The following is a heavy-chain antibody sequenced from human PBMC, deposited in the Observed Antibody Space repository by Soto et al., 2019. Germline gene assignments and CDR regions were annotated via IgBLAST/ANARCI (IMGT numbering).Heavy chain of an antibody. J-gene: IGHJ4*02. CDR1: GYIFSNYG. D-gene: IGHD6-19*01. CDR2: ISGHNGEA. CDR3: ATTDSSAWVFDK. Sequence: QFQLVQSGGEVKKPGASVKVPCKASGYIFSNYGISWVRQAPGQGLEWMGGISGHNGEAKYAQKFQGRVTMTTDTSTNTAYLEVRGLRSGDTATYYCATTDSSAWVFDKWGQGTLVTVSS. V-gene: IGHV1-18*01.